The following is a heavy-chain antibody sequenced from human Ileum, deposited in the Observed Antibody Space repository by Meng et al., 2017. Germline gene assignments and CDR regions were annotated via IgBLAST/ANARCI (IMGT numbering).Heavy chain of an antibody. J-gene: IGHJ4*02. CDR1: GFTFSSFA. D-gene: IGHD1-26*01. CDR2: ISTSGGHT. CDR3: AKAKDAGSGSKYSDY. Sequence: ESLKISCAASGFTFSSFAMSWVRQAPGKGLEWVSVISTSGGHTYFADSVKGRFTISRDNSKNTLYLQMNNLRAEDTAVYYCAKAKDAGSGSKYSDYWGQGTLVTVSS. V-gene: IGHV3-23*01.